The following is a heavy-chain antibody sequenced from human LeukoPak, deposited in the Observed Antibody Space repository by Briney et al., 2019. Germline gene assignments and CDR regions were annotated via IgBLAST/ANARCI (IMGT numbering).Heavy chain of an antibody. CDR3: AKGICSSTSCYGYYFDY. J-gene: IGHJ4*02. CDR2: ISGSGGST. CDR1: GFTFNRFW. D-gene: IGHD2-2*01. Sequence: GGSLRLSCAASGFTFNRFWMHWVRQAPGKGLEWVSAISGSGGSTYYADSVKGRFTISRDNSKNTLYLQMNSLRAEDTAVYYCAKGICSSTSCYGYYFDYWGQGTLVTVSS. V-gene: IGHV3-23*01.